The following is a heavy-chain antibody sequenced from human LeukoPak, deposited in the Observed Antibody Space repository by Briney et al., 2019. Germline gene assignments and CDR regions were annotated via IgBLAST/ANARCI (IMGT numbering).Heavy chain of an antibody. CDR1: GFIFNNYG. CDR3: AKGSSGYFVDL. V-gene: IGHV3-23*01. D-gene: IGHD3-22*01. Sequence: GGSLRLSCAASGFIFNNYGLIWVRQAPGKGLEWVSAISNDGGGTNYADFVKGGFTISRDNSKNTLFLQMNSLRAEDTALYYCAKGSSGYFVDLWGQGTLVTVSS. J-gene: IGHJ5*02. CDR2: ISNDGGGT.